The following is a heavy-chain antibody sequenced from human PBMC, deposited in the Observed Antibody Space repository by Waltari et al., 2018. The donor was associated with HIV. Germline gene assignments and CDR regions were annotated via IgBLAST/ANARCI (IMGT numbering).Heavy chain of an antibody. CDR1: GLPVSRNY. V-gene: IGHV3-53*01. CDR2: IQSGGNI. Sequence: EVQLVESGGDLTQPGGSLSLSCAASGLPVSRNYLNWVRQAPGKGLEWVSLIQSGGNIYYADSVKGRFTVSRDNSKNILYLQMNSLGVEDTAIYYCASPVGAARAFFYNVDVWGQGTTVTVSS. CDR3: ASPVGAARAFFYNVDV. J-gene: IGHJ6*02. D-gene: IGHD2-15*01.